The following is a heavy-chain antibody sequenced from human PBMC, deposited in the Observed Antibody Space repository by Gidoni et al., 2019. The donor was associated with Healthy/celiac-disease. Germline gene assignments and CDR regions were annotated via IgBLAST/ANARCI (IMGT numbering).Heavy chain of an antibody. CDR3: ARGPFYTWGNYGSGTHTH. J-gene: IGHJ4*02. CDR2: INHSGST. D-gene: IGHD3-10*01. Sequence: QVQLQQWGAGLLKPSETLSLTCAVYGGSFSGYYWSWIRQPPGKGLEWIGEINHSGSTNYNPSLKSRVTISVDTSKNQFSLKLSSVTAADTAVYYCARGPFYTWGNYGSGTHTHWGQGTLVTVSS. V-gene: IGHV4-34*01. CDR1: GGSFSGYY.